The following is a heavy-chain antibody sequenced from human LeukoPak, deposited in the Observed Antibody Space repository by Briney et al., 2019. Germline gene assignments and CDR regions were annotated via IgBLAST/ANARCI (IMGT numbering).Heavy chain of an antibody. CDR2: ISSSSSYI. CDR3: AREDWPPHCSGGSCYSRYFDL. J-gene: IGHJ2*01. V-gene: IGHV3-21*01. Sequence: GGSLRLSCAASGFTFSSYSMNWVRQAPGKGLEWVSSISSSSSYIYYADSVKGRFTISRDDAKNSLYLQMNSLRAEDTAVYYCAREDWPPHCSGGSCYSRYFDLWGRGTLVTVSS. CDR1: GFTFSSYS. D-gene: IGHD2-15*01.